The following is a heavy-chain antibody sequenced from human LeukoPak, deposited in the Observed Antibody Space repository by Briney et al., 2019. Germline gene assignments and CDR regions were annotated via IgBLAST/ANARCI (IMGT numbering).Heavy chain of an antibody. J-gene: IGHJ4*02. V-gene: IGHV1-18*01. CDR2: ISAYNGNT. CDR1: GHTFTSYG. D-gene: IGHD6-19*01. CDR3: ARDLAAVAGTRFDY. Sequence: GASVKVSCKATGHTFTSYGISWVRQAPGQGLEWMGWISAYNGNTNYAQKLQGRVTMTTDTSTSTAYMELRSLRSDDTAVCYCARDLAAVAGTRFDYWGQGTLVTVSS.